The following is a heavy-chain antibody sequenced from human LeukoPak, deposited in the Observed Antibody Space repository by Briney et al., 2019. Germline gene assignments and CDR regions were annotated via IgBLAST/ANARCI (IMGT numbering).Heavy chain of an antibody. CDR1: GFTFSNYA. CDR2: ISGSGGST. J-gene: IGHJ4*02. V-gene: IGHV3-23*01. CDR3: AKDGLGSRPYYFEY. D-gene: IGHD1-26*01. Sequence: GGSLRLSCAASGFTFSNYAMSWVRQAPGKGLDWVSGISGSGGSTYYADSVKGRFAISRDNSKNTLYLQVSSLRVEDTAVYYCAKDGLGSRPYYFEYWGQGTPVTVSS.